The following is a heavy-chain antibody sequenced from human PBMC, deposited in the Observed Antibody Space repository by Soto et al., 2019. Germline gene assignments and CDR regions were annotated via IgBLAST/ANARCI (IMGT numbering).Heavy chain of an antibody. CDR3: ARAPSSSSLLYYYYYGMDV. CDR2: MNPNSGNT. J-gene: IGHJ6*02. CDR1: GYTFTSYD. V-gene: IGHV1-8*01. Sequence: GASVKVSFQASGYTFTSYDINCVRQATGKELEGMGWMNPNSGNTGYAQKFQGRVTMTRNTSISTAYMELSSLRSEDTAVYYCARAPSSSSLLYYYYYGMDVWGQGTTVTVSS. D-gene: IGHD6-6*01.